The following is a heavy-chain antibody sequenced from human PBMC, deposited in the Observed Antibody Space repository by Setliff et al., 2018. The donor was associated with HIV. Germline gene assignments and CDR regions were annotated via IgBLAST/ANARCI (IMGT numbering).Heavy chain of an antibody. V-gene: IGHV4-59*01. CDR2: VYNSGTT. Sequence: SETLSLTCTVSGGSISSYFWSWIRRPPGKRLEWIGHVYNSGTTDYNPSLKSRVTISVDTSKNQFSLKLNSVTAADTAIYYCARASSNTWGGELVYWGQGTLVTVSS. J-gene: IGHJ4*02. D-gene: IGHD6-13*01. CDR3: ARASSNTWGGELVY. CDR1: GGSISSYF.